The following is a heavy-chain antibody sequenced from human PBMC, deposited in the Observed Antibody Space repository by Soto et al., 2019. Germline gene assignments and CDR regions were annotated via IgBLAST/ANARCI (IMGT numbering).Heavy chain of an antibody. CDR2: IYHSGST. CDR1: GGSISSGGYS. J-gene: IGHJ4*02. CDR3: ARAYGSGSYRLYHFDY. Sequence: PSETLSLTCAVSGGSISSGGYSWSWIRQPPGKGLEWIGYIYHSGSTYYNPSLKSRVTISVDRSKNQFSLKLSSVTAADTAVYYCARAYGSGSYRLYHFDYWGQGTLVTVSS. D-gene: IGHD3-10*01. V-gene: IGHV4-30-2*01.